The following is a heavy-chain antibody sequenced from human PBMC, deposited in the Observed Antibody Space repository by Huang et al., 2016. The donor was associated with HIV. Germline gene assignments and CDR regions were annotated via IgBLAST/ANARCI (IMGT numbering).Heavy chain of an antibody. CDR2: IIVRGSSS. J-gene: IGHJ4*02. D-gene: IGHD6-13*01. Sequence: EVQLLESGGGLVQPGGSLRLSCAASGFPFSSYAMSWVRQVSGKGVVWGAGIIVRGSSSYSADAVKGRFTITRDNSKNTLYLQMNSLRAEDTAIYYCAKADSGAAAGSLVDYWGQGTLVTVSS. CDR1: GFPFSSYA. V-gene: IGHV3-23*01. CDR3: AKADSGAAAGSLVDY.